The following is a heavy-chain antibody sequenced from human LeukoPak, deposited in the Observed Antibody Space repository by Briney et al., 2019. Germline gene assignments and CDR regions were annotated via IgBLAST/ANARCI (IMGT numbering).Heavy chain of an antibody. CDR2: ISAYNGNT. Sequence: ASVKVSCKASGYTFTSYGISWVRQAPGQGLEWMGWISAYNGNTNYAQKLQGRVTMTTDTSTSTAYMELRSLRSADTAVYYCARGRGACSGSYCDAFDIWGQGTMVTVSS. CDR3: ARGRGACSGSYCDAFDI. J-gene: IGHJ3*02. V-gene: IGHV1-18*01. CDR1: GYTFTSYG. D-gene: IGHD1-26*01.